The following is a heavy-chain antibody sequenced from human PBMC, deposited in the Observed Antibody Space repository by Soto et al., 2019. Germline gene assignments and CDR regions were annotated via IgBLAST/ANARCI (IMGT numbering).Heavy chain of an antibody. V-gene: IGHV1-2*04. D-gene: IGHD6-6*01. J-gene: IGHJ3*02. CDR2: INPNSGGT. CDR1: GYTFTGYY. Sequence: ASVKVSCKASGYTFTGYYMHWVRQAPGQGLEWMGWINPNSGGTNYAQKFQGWVTMTRDTSISTAYMELSRLRYDDTAVYYCASATSIAARDAFDIWGQGTMVTVSS. CDR3: ASATSIAARDAFDI.